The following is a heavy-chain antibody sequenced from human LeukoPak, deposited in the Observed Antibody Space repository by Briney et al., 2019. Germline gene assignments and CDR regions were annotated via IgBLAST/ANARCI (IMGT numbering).Heavy chain of an antibody. J-gene: IGHJ4*02. Sequence: SESLSLTCAVYGGSFSGYYWSWIRQPPGKGLEWIGEINHSGSTNYNPSLKSRVTISVDTSKNQFSLKLSSVTAADTAVYYCARVSAAMVSYDYWGQGTLVTVSS. CDR3: ARVSAAMVSYDY. CDR2: INHSGST. V-gene: IGHV4-34*01. CDR1: GGSFSGYY. D-gene: IGHD2-2*01.